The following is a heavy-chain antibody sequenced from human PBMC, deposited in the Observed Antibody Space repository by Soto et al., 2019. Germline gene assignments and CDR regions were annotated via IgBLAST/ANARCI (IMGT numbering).Heavy chain of an antibody. V-gene: IGHV1-8*01. Sequence: QVQLVQSGAEVKKPGASVKVSCKASGYTFTSYDINWVRQATGQGLEWMGWMNPNSGNTGYAQKFQGRVTMTRNTXXSTAYRALISLTSEDTAVYYCARGRIPAVTARFDPGGQGTLVTGSS. J-gene: IGHJ5*02. CDR2: MNPNSGNT. CDR1: GYTFTSYD. CDR3: ARGRIPAVTARFDP. D-gene: IGHD2-21*02.